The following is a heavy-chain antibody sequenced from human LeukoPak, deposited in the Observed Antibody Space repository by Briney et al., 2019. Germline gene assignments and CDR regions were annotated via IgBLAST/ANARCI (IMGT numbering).Heavy chain of an antibody. CDR3: AAGSNGLDV. CDR2: IYYSGST. Sequence: SDTLSLTRTVSVRSHSSLYWRWVRQPPGKGLEWIESIYYSGSTNYNPSLKSRVTISVDTSKNHFCLKLTSVTAADTAVYYCAAGSNGLDVWGQGTTVTVSS. CDR1: VRSHSSLY. V-gene: IGHV4-59*07. J-gene: IGHJ6*02. D-gene: IGHD3-10*01.